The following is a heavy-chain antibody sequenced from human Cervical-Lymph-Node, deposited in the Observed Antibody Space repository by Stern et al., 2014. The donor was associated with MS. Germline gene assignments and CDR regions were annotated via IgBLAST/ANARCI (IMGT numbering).Heavy chain of an antibody. V-gene: IGHV3-30-3*01. J-gene: IGHJ4*02. CDR2: ISYDGNSK. CDR1: GFTFSSYT. CDR3: ARDGRSV. Sequence: VQLVESGGGVVQPGRSLRLSCAASGFTFSSYTMHWVRQAPGKGLGWVAVISYDGNSKFYADSVKGRFTISRDNSKNTLFLQMNSLRTEDTAVYYCARDGRSVWGQGTLVTVSS.